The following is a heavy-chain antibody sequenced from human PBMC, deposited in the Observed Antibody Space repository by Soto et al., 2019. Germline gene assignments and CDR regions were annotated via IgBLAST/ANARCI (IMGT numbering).Heavy chain of an antibody. CDR3: ARAILRDSSSWQHPHYYYYYGMDV. J-gene: IGHJ6*02. Sequence: GASVKVSCKASGGTFSSYAISWVRQAPGQGLEWMGGIIPIFGTANYAQKFQGRVTITADESTSTAYMELSSLRSEDTAVYYCARAILRDSSSWQHPHYYYYYGMDVWGQGTTVTVSS. V-gene: IGHV1-69*13. CDR2: IIPIFGTA. CDR1: GGTFSSYA. D-gene: IGHD6-13*01.